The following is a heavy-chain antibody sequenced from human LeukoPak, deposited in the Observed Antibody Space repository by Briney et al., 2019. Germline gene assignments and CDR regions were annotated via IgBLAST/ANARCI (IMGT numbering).Heavy chain of an antibody. Sequence: GGSLRLSCAASGFTFSSYAMSWVRQAPGRGLEWVSAISGSGGSTYYADSVKGRFTISRDNSKNTLYLQMNSLRAEDTAVYYCAKDPVTVRGVIDKNYYYYGMDVWGQGTTVTVSS. CDR1: GFTFSSYA. D-gene: IGHD3-10*01. J-gene: IGHJ6*02. CDR2: ISGSGGST. CDR3: AKDPVTVRGVIDKNYYYYGMDV. V-gene: IGHV3-23*01.